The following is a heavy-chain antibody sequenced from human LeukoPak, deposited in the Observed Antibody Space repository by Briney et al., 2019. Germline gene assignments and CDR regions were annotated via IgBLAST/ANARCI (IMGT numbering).Heavy chain of an antibody. CDR1: GFTVSSNY. J-gene: IGHJ3*02. CDR3: ARGIAVAGTSDAFDI. CDR2: IYSGGST. V-gene: IGHV3-66*01. Sequence: GGSLRLSCAASGFTVSSNYMGWVRQAPGKGLEGVSVIYSGGSTYYADSVKGRFTISRDNSKNTLYLQMNSLRAEDTAVYYCARGIAVAGTSDAFDIWGQGTMVTVSS. D-gene: IGHD6-19*01.